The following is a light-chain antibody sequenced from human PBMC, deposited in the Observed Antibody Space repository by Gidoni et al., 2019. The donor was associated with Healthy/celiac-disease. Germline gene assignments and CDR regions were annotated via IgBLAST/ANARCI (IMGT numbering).Light chain of an antibody. CDR1: NIGGKS. V-gene: IGLV3-21*02. Sequence: SYVLTQPPSVSVATGQTARITCGGNNIGGKSVHWYQQKPGQAPVLVVYDDSDRPSGIPERFSGSNSGNTATLTISRVEAGDEADYYCQVWDSSSDHVVFGGGTKLTVL. J-gene: IGLJ2*01. CDR3: QVWDSSSDHVV. CDR2: DDS.